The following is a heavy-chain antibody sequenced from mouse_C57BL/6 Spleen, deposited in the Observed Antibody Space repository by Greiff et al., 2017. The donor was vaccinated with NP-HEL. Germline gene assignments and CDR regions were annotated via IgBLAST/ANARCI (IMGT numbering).Heavy chain of an antibody. V-gene: IGHV1-7*01. D-gene: IGHD2-3*01. CDR3: ARGGMGAYYAMDY. J-gene: IGHJ4*01. CDR2: INPSSGYT. Sequence: VQVVESGAELAKPGASVKLSCKASGYTFTSYWMHWVKQRPGQGLEWIGYINPSSGYTKYNQKFKDKATLTADKSSSTAYMQLSSLTYEDSAVYYCARGGMGAYYAMDYWGQGTSVTVSS. CDR1: GYTFTSYW.